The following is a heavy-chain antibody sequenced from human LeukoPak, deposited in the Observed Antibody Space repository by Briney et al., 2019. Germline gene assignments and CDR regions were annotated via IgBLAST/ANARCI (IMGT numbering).Heavy chain of an antibody. V-gene: IGHV3-49*03. D-gene: IGHD3-10*01. Sequence: GGSLRLSCAASGFTFGAYGMSWLRQAPGKGLEWVGFIRSKTYGGTAEYAASVKGRFTISRDDSKSIAYLQMNSLKAEDTAVYYCSRGLGSGNPVDIWGQGTMVTVS. CDR3: SRGLGSGNPVDI. CDR1: GFTFGAYG. J-gene: IGHJ3*02. CDR2: IRSKTYGGTA.